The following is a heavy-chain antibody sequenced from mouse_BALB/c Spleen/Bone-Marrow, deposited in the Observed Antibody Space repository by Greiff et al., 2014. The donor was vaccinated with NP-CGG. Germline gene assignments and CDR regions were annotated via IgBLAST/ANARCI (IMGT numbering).Heavy chain of an antibody. J-gene: IGHJ2*01. CDR1: GYTFTRYW. Sequence: QVQLQQPGAELVKPGASVKLSCKASGYTFTRYWMEWVEQRPGQGLEWIGEINPSNGRTNYNEKFKSKATLTVDKSSSTAYMQLSSLTSEDSAVYYCAREAYYGPDYWGQGTTLTVSS. CDR2: INPSNGRT. CDR3: AREAYYGPDY. D-gene: IGHD1-2*01. V-gene: IGHV1S81*02.